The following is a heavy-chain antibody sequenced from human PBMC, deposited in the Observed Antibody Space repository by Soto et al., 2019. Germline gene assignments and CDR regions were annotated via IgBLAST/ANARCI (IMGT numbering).Heavy chain of an antibody. Sequence: GASLKISCKAIGYTFTNYWIGWVRQTPGKGLEWMGIIFPGDSDTRYNPSFEGQVTVSADESISTAYLQWNTLKASDPSMYHCVRPNFGALTHFDFWGQGTLVTVSS. CDR1: GYTFTNYW. V-gene: IGHV5-51*01. D-gene: IGHD3-16*01. CDR2: IFPGDSDT. CDR3: VRPNFGALTHFDF. J-gene: IGHJ4*02.